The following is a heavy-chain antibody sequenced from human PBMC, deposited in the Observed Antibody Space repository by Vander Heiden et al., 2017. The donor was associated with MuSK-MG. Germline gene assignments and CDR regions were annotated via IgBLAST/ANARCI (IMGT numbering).Heavy chain of an antibody. D-gene: IGHD4-17*01. Sequence: SSVKVSCKASGGTFSSYAISWVRQAPGQGLEWMGGIIPIFGTANYAQKFQGRVTITADESTSTAYMELSSLRSEDTAVYYCARRNDYGDYGGGWFDPWGQGTLVTVSS. J-gene: IGHJ5*02. CDR1: GGTFSSYA. CDR3: ARRNDYGDYGGGWFDP. CDR2: IIPIFGTA. V-gene: IGHV1-69*01.